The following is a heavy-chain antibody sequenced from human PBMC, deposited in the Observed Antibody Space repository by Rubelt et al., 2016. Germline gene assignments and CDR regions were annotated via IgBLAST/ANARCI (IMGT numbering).Heavy chain of an antibody. Sequence: VQLVESGGGVVQPGRSLRLSCAASGFTFGSYAMNWIRQAPGKGLEWVSGISGTGDRYYADSVKGRFTVSRDNSKNSVYLQMNSLTGEDTAVYYCAKVGDEWLVPNWGQGTLVTVSS. CDR2: ISGTGDR. CDR1: GFTFGSYA. V-gene: IGHV3-23*04. D-gene: IGHD6-19*01. J-gene: IGHJ4*02. CDR3: AKVGDEWLVPN.